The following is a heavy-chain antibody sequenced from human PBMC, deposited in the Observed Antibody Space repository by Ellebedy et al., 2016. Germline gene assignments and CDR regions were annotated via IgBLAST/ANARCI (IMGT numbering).Heavy chain of an antibody. CDR3: ARYSAGAYFCDS. D-gene: IGHD7-27*01. CDR2: INPDGNEN. V-gene: IGHV3-7*04. CDR1: GFTFSNAW. J-gene: IGHJ4*02. Sequence: GGSLRLXXAASGFTFSNAWMTWVRQAPGKGLEWVAKINPDGNENAYVESVRGRFTVSRDNAKSSLYLQMNSLGVEDTGLYYCARYSAGAYFCDSWGQGTLVTVSS.